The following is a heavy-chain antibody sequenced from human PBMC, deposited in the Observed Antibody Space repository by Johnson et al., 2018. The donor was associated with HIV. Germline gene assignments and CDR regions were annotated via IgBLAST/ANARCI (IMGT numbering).Heavy chain of an antibody. Sequence: QVQLVESGGGLVQPGGSLRLSCAASGFTFSSYGMHWVRQAPGKGLEWVAVIWYDGSNKYYADSVKGRFTISRDNSKNTLYLQMNSLRAEDTAGYYCAKVRRGSSWYIAFDIWGQGTMVTVSS. CDR2: IWYDGSNK. D-gene: IGHD6-13*01. J-gene: IGHJ3*02. V-gene: IGHV3-33*06. CDR3: AKVRRGSSWYIAFDI. CDR1: GFTFSSYG.